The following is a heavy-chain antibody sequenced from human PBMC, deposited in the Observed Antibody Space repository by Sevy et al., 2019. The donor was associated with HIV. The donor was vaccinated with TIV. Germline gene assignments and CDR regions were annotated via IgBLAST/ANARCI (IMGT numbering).Heavy chain of an antibody. CDR3: ARRGGDLNAFDI. CDR2: IDYSGSI. D-gene: IGHD3-16*01. J-gene: IGHJ3*02. CDR1: GGSVSSRSYY. Sequence: SETLSLTCNVSGGSVSSRSYYWGWIRQPPGKGLEWIGSIDYSGSIYYNPSLKNRVTMSVDTSKNQFSLNLSSLTAADTAVFYCARRGGDLNAFDIWGQGTMVTVSS. V-gene: IGHV4-39*01.